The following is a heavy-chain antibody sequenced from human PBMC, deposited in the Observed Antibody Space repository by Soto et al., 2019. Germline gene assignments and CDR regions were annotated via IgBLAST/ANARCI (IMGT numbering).Heavy chain of an antibody. CDR3: ARYCTTTSCYRGSLDP. Sequence: SETLSLTCTVASGSITSDYWSWIRQPPGKGLEWIGYLYYSGTTNYNPSLKSRVTISADTSKNQFSLKLSSVTAADTAVYYCARYCTTTSCYRGSLDPWGQGTLVTVS. V-gene: IGHV4-59*01. CDR1: SGSITSDY. D-gene: IGHD2-2*01. J-gene: IGHJ5*02. CDR2: LYYSGTT.